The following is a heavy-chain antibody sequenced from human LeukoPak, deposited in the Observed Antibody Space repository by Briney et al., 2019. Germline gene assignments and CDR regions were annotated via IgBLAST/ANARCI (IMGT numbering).Heavy chain of an antibody. V-gene: IGHV3-48*02. CDR1: GYTFSSYS. CDR3: ARDGYKTRGPYDY. D-gene: IGHD5-24*01. J-gene: IGHJ4*02. Sequence: GGSLRLSCAASGYTFSSYSMNWVRQAPGQGLEWVSYISSSSSTIYYAESVKGRFTISRDNAKNSLYLQMNSLRDEDTAVYYCARDGYKTRGPYDYWGQGTLVTVSS. CDR2: ISSSSSTI.